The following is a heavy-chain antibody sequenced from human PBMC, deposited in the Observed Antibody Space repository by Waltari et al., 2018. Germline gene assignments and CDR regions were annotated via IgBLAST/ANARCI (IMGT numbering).Heavy chain of an antibody. CDR3: ARENRQWLSPEPYYFDY. V-gene: IGHV3-30*10. D-gene: IGHD6-19*01. Sequence: QVQLVESGGGVVQPGTSLRLSCAASGFVFSTYAMHLVRQAPGKGLEWLAVLSYDGSNKYYTDSVRGRFTISRDNSKNTMYLEMNSLRTDDTAIYYCARENRQWLSPEPYYFDYWGQGTPVTVTS. J-gene: IGHJ4*02. CDR1: GFVFSTYA. CDR2: LSYDGSNK.